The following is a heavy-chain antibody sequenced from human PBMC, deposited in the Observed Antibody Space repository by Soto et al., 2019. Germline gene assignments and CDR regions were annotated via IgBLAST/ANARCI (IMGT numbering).Heavy chain of an antibody. Sequence: QVQLQESGPGLVKPSGTLSLTCAVSGGSISSSNWWSWVRQPPGKGLEWIGEIYHSGSTNYNPALKSRGTISVDKSKNQFYLKLSSVTAADTAVYYCARDPGRDYDLLTGYFDYWGQGTLVTVSS. CDR1: GGSISSSNW. J-gene: IGHJ4*02. CDR2: IYHSGST. D-gene: IGHD3-9*01. V-gene: IGHV4-4*02. CDR3: ARDPGRDYDLLTGYFDY.